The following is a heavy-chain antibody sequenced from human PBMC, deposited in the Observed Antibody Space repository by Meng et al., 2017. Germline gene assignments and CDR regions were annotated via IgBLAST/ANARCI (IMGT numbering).Heavy chain of an antibody. Sequence: SETLSLTCAVSGGSISSSNWWSWVRQPPGKGLEWIGEINHSGSTNYNPSLKSRVTISVDTSKNQFSLKLSSVTAADTAVYYCARAVLYYGSGIGGMDVWGQGTTVTVSS. CDR2: INHSGST. CDR3: ARAVLYYGSGIGGMDV. D-gene: IGHD3-10*01. V-gene: IGHV4-4*02. J-gene: IGHJ6*02. CDR1: GGSISSSNW.